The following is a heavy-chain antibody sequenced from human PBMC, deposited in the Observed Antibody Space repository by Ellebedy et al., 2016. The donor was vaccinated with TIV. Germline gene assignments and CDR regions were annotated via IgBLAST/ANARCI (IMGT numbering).Heavy chain of an antibody. CDR1: GFNFRSYW. CDR3: ARESVRYFDWDY. J-gene: IGHJ4*02. Sequence: GESLKISCAASGFNFRSYWMTWVRQAPGKGLVWLARINTDGSSTSYADSVEGRFTISRDNAKKTLYLEMSGLRSDDTAVYYCARESVRYFDWDYWGQGTLVAV. V-gene: IGHV3-74*01. D-gene: IGHD3-9*01. CDR2: INTDGSST.